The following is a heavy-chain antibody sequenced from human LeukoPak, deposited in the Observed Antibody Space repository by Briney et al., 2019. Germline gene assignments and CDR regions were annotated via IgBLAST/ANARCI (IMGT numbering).Heavy chain of an antibody. J-gene: IGHJ6*03. CDR2: IRYDGSNK. V-gene: IGHV3-30*02. Sequence: PGGSLRLSCGVSGFTFSSYGMHWVRQAPGKGLEWVAFIRYDGSNKYYADSVKGRFTISRDNSKNTLYLQMNSLRAEDTAVYYCAKIAVDYYYYYMDVWGKGTTVTISS. D-gene: IGHD6-19*01. CDR3: AKIAVDYYYYYMDV. CDR1: GFTFSSYG.